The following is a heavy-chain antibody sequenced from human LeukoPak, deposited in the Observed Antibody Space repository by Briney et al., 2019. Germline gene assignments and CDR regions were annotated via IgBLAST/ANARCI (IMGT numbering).Heavy chain of an antibody. CDR1: GFTFSSYA. V-gene: IGHV3-23*01. D-gene: IGHD4-11*01. Sequence: PGGSLRLSCAASGFTFSSYAMSWVRQAPGKGLEWVSAISGSGGSTYYADSVKGRFTVSRDNAKNSLYLQMNSLRADDTAVYYCARVRAGLQAFDAWGQGTLVTVSS. J-gene: IGHJ5*02. CDR2: ISGSGGST. CDR3: ARVRAGLQAFDA.